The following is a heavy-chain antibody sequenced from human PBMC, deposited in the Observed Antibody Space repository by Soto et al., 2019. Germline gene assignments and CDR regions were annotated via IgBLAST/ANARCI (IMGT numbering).Heavy chain of an antibody. CDR3: AGDFDYYEGSGYAFDI. CDR2: INPNSGGT. D-gene: IGHD3-22*01. V-gene: IGHV1-2*04. J-gene: IGHJ3*02. Sequence: ASVKVSCKASGYTFTGYYMHWVRQAPGQGLEWMGWINPNSGGTNYAQKFQGWVTMTRDKSISTAYMELSRLRSDDTAVYYGAGDFDYYEGSGYAFDIWGQGTMVTVSS. CDR1: GYTFTGYY.